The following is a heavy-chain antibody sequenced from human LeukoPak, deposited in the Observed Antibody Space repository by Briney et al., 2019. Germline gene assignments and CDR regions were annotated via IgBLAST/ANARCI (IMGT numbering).Heavy chain of an antibody. D-gene: IGHD2/OR15-2a*01. CDR2: IYYSGST. CDR1: GGSISSYY. V-gene: IGHV4-59*01. Sequence: SETLSLTCTVSGGSISSYYWSWIRQPPGKGLEWIGYIYYSGSTNYNPSLKSRVTISVDTSKNQFSLKLSFVTAADTAVYYCASVTAQYGMDVWGQGTTVTVSS. CDR3: ASVTAQYGMDV. J-gene: IGHJ6*02.